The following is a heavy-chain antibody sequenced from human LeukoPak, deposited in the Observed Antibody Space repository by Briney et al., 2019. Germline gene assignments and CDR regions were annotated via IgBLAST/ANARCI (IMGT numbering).Heavy chain of an antibody. V-gene: IGHV3-74*01. D-gene: IGHD3-22*01. CDR3: VRDMGYYDKV. Sequence: GGSLRLSCAASGFNFDDYGMSWVRQAPGKGLVWVSRINTDGNTRDYADSVKGRFTISRDNAKNTLYLQMNSLRAEDTAIYYCVRDMGYYDKVWGQGTLVTVSS. CDR2: INTDGNTR. J-gene: IGHJ4*02. CDR1: GFNFDDYG.